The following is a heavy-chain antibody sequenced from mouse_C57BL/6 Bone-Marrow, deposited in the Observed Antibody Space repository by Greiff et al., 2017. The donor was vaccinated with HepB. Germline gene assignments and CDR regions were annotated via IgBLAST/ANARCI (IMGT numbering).Heavy chain of an antibody. J-gene: IGHJ3*01. V-gene: IGHV1-69*01. CDR3: ARDEGGSPAWFAY. D-gene: IGHD1-1*02. Sequence: VQLQQPGAELVMPGASVKLSCKASGYTFTSYWMHWVKQRPGQGLEWIGEIDPSDSYTNYNQKFKGKSTLTVDKSSSTAYMQLSSLTSEDSAVYYCARDEGGSPAWFAYWGQGTLVTVSA. CDR1: GYTFTSYW. CDR2: IDPSDSYT.